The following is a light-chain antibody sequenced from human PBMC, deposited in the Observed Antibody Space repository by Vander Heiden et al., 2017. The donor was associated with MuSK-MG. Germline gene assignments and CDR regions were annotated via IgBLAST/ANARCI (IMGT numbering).Light chain of an antibody. Sequence: DIQMTQSPSSLSASVGDRVTITCQASQDISNYLNWYQQKPGIAPKLLIYDASDLETGVPSRFSGSGSGTDFTFPISSLQPEDIATYYCQPHYTFGQGTKLEIK. CDR3: QPHYT. CDR1: QDISNY. V-gene: IGKV1-33*01. J-gene: IGKJ2*01. CDR2: DAS.